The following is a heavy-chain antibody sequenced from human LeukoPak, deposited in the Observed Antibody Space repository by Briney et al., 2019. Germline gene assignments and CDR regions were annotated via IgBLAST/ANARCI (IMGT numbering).Heavy chain of an antibody. D-gene: IGHD3-10*01. J-gene: IGHJ4*02. CDR1: GDSVSSNSAA. CDR2: TYYRSKWYN. CDR3: ARDDSMVRGEVKPNDY. V-gene: IGHV6-1*01. Sequence: SQTLSLTCAISGDSVSSNSAAWNWIRQSPSRGLEWLGRTYYRSKWYNDYAVSVKSRITINPDTSKNQFSLQLNSVTPEDTAVYYCARDDSMVRGEVKPNDYWGQGTLVTVSS.